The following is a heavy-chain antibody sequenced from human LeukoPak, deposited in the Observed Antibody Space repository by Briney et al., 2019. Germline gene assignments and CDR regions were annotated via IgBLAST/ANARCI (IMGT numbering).Heavy chain of an antibody. Sequence: LGESLKISCKASGYSFTSYWIGWVRQMPGKGLEWMGIIDPSDSETRYTPSFQGQVTISVDKSLTTAYLQWNSLKASDTAMYYCARQTAMGRSGDYWGQETLVTVSS. CDR3: ARQTAMGRSGDY. CDR1: GYSFTSYW. D-gene: IGHD5-18*01. V-gene: IGHV5-51*01. CDR2: IDPSDSET. J-gene: IGHJ4*02.